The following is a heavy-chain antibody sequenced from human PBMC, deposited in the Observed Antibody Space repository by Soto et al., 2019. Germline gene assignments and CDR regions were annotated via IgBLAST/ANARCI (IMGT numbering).Heavy chain of an antibody. D-gene: IGHD2-15*01. CDR2: TYYRSKWYN. Sequence: SQTLSLTCAISGDSVSSNSAAWNWIRQSPSRGLEWLGRTYYRSKWYNDYAVSVKSRITINPDTSKNQFSLQLNSVTPEDTAVYYCARSPGYCSGGSCYYYYYYGMDVWGQGTTVTVSS. J-gene: IGHJ6*02. CDR1: GDSVSSNSAA. CDR3: ARSPGYCSGGSCYYYYYYGMDV. V-gene: IGHV6-1*01.